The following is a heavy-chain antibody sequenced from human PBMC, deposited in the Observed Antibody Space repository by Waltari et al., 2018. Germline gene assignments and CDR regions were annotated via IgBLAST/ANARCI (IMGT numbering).Heavy chain of an antibody. CDR3: AKVTRTGQQLVRGLDY. D-gene: IGHD6-13*01. Sequence: EVQLLESGGGLVQPGGSLRLSCAASGFTFSSYAMSWVRQAPGKGLEWVSAISGSGGSTYYADSVKGRFTISRDNSKNTLYLQMNSLRAEDTAVYYCAKVTRTGQQLVRGLDYWGQGTLVTVSS. V-gene: IGHV3-23*01. J-gene: IGHJ4*02. CDR1: GFTFSSYA. CDR2: ISGSGGST.